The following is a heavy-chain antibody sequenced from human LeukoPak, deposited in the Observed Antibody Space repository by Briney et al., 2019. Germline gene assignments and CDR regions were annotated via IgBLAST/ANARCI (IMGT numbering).Heavy chain of an antibody. CDR3: ARDAGTGFSGYYSVDY. V-gene: IGHV3-48*01. Sequence: PGGSLRLSCAASGFAFGNYAMHWVRQAPGKGLQWVAYISRSGDTMYYADSVKGRFTISRDNSKNTLYLQMNSLRAEDTAVYYCARDAGTGFSGYYSVDYWGQGTLVTVSS. CDR2: ISRSGDTM. J-gene: IGHJ4*02. D-gene: IGHD3-22*01. CDR1: GFAFGNYA.